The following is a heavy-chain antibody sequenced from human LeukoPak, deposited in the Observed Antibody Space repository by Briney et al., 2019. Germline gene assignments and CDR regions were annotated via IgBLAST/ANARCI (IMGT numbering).Heavy chain of an antibody. J-gene: IGHJ6*02. V-gene: IGHV4-4*07. D-gene: IGHD4-17*01. CDR3: ARGSTVTTTGYYYGMDV. CDR1: GGSISSYY. CDR2: IYTSGST. Sequence: SETLSLTCTVSGGSISSYYWSWIRQPAGKGLEWIGRIYTSGSTNYNPSLKSRVTMSVDTSKNQLSLKLSSVTAAATAVYYCARGSTVTTTGYYYGMDVWGQATTVTVSS.